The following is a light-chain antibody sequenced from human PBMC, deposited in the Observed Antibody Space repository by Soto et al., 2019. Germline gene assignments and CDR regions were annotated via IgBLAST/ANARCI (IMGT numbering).Light chain of an antibody. J-gene: IGKJ1*01. CDR3: LQYNKWPRT. CDR2: GAS. CDR1: QSMSNN. V-gene: IGKV3-15*01. Sequence: EIVMTQSPATLSLSPGERATLSCRASQSMSNNLAWYQQKPGQAPRLLIYGASTRTTGIPARFNGSGSGTDFTLTISSLQSEDFAVYYCLQYNKWPRTCGQGTKVDI.